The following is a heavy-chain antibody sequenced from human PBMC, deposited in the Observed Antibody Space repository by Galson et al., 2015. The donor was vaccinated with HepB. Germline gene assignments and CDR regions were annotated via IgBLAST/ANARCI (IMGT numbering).Heavy chain of an antibody. Sequence: SLRLSCAASGFTFSSYWMSWVRQAPGKGLEWVANIKQDGSEKYYVDSVKGRFTISRDNAKNSLYLQMNSLRAEDTAVYYCARVDGEDYYGSRLYFDYWGQGTLVTVSS. J-gene: IGHJ4*02. V-gene: IGHV3-7*01. D-gene: IGHD3-10*01. CDR2: IKQDGSEK. CDR1: GFTFSSYW. CDR3: ARVDGEDYYGSRLYFDY.